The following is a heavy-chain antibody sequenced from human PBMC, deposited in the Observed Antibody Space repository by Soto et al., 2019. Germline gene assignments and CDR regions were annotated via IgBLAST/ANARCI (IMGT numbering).Heavy chain of an antibody. V-gene: IGHV4-39*01. CDR2: TYYSVST. CDR1: GDSLSRGDYY. CDR3: ARVPAAIYYYYSGMDV. D-gene: IGHD2-2*01. Sequence: SETLSLTCTISGDSLSRGDYYWGWIRQPPGKGLEWIGSTYYSVSTYYNPYLKSRVTISVDTSKNQFSLKLISVTAADTAVYYCARVPAAIYYYYSGMDVSGQGSKVTVSS. J-gene: IGHJ6*02.